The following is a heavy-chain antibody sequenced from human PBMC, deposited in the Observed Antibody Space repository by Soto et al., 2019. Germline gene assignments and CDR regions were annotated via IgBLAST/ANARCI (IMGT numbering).Heavy chain of an antibody. CDR2: ISGSGGST. CDR1: GFTFSSYA. V-gene: IGHV3-23*01. J-gene: IGHJ4*02. Sequence: GGSLRLSCAASGFTFSSYAMNWVRQAPGKGLEWVSAISGSGGSTYYADSVKGRFTISRDNSKNTLYLQMNSLRAEDTAAYYCAKVIPAVGYIYWGQGTLVTVSS. D-gene: IGHD2-21*01. CDR3: AKVIPAVGYIY.